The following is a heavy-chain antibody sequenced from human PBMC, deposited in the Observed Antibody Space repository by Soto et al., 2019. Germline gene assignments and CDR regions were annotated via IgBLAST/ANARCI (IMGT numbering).Heavy chain of an antibody. CDR3: ARGDAYCTNGVCSGVDAFDI. CDR1: GYTFTGYY. V-gene: IGHV1-2*04. Sequence: ASVKVSCKASGYTFTGYYMHWVRQAPGQGLEWMGWINPNSGGTNYAQKFQGWVTMTRDTSISTAYMELSRLRSDDTAVYYCARGDAYCTNGVCSGVDAFDIWGQGTMVTVSS. D-gene: IGHD2-8*01. CDR2: INPNSGGT. J-gene: IGHJ3*02.